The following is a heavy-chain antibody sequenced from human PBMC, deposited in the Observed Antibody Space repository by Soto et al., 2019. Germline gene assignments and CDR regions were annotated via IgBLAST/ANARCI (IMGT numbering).Heavy chain of an antibody. Sequence: GASVKVSCKASGGTFSSYAISWVRQAPGQGLEWMGGIIPIFGTANYAQKFQGRVTITADESTSTAYMELSSLRSEDTAVYYCARDRRYSGYDPEEDYYYYMDVWGKGTTVTVSS. CDR1: GGTFSSYA. D-gene: IGHD5-12*01. J-gene: IGHJ6*03. CDR3: ARDRRYSGYDPEEDYYYYMDV. CDR2: IIPIFGTA. V-gene: IGHV1-69*13.